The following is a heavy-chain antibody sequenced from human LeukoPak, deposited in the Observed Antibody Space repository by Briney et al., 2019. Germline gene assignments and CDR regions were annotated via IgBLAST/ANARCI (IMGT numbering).Heavy chain of an antibody. D-gene: IGHD2/OR15-2a*01. CDR2: MNPNSGGT. V-gene: IGHV1-2*02. CDR3: ARDVETYGGKYSSITYYYYYMDV. J-gene: IGHJ6*03. Sequence: AASVKVSCKTSAYTFTGYYMHWVRQAPGQGLEWMGWMNPNSGGTNSAQKFQGRVTMTRDTSISTAYMELSRLTSDDTAVYYCARDVETYGGKYSSITYYYYYMDVWGKGTTVTVSS. CDR1: AYTFTGYY.